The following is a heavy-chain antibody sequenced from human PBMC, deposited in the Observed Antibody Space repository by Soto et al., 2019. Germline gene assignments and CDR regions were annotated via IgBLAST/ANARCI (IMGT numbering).Heavy chain of an antibody. V-gene: IGHV1-18*01. J-gene: IGHJ3*02. CDR1: GYTFTSSS. Sequence: ASVKVSCKASGYTFTSSSISWVRQAPGQGLEWMGWITVHNGYSTYAQRFQGRVTMATDTSTSTAHMELRRLTFDDTAVYYCAKHRRALTIDAFDIWGQGTMVTVSS. D-gene: IGHD7-27*01. CDR3: AKHRRALTIDAFDI. CDR2: ITVHNGYS.